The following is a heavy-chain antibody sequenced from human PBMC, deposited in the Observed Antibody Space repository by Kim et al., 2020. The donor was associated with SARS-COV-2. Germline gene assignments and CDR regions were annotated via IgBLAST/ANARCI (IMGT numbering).Heavy chain of an antibody. CDR1: GFTFSDYY. CDR2: ISSSSSYT. J-gene: IGHJ6*02. Sequence: GGSLRLSCAASGFTFSDYYMSWIRQAPGKGLEWVSYISSSSSYTNYADSVKGRFTISRDNAKNSLYLQMNSLRAEDTAVYYCARTKEWLVGHYYYGMDVWGQGTTVTVSS. D-gene: IGHD6-19*01. CDR3: ARTKEWLVGHYYYGMDV. V-gene: IGHV3-11*06.